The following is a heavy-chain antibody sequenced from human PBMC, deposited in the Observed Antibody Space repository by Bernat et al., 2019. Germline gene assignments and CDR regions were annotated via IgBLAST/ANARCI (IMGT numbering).Heavy chain of an antibody. CDR1: GFTFRSYW. CDR2: IKQDGREK. J-gene: IGHJ6*03. CDR3: ARVHSVGYGVMDV. V-gene: IGHV3-7*03. D-gene: IGHD5-12*01. Sequence: EVQLVESGGGLVQPGGSLRLSWAASGFTFRSYWMSWVRQAPGKGLEWVGNIKQDGREKSFVDSVRGRFTISRDNAKNSLYLPMSSLRAEDTAVHYCARVHSVGYGVMDVWGEGTTVTVSS.